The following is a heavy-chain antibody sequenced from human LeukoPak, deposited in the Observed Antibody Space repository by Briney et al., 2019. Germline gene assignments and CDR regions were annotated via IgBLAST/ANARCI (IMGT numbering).Heavy chain of an antibody. CDR1: GFTFSSYW. CDR2: VNSDGSST. D-gene: IGHD4-17*01. V-gene: IGHV3-74*01. CDR3: ARATTVTTYLDY. J-gene: IGHJ4*02. Sequence: GGSLRLSCAASGFTFSSYWMHWVRQAPGKGRVWVSRVNSDGSSTSYADSVKGRFTISRDNAKNTLYLQMNSLRAEDTAVYYCARATTVTTYLDYWGQGTLVTVSS.